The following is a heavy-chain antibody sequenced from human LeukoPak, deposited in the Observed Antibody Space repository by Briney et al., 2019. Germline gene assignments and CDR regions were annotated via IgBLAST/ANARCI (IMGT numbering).Heavy chain of an antibody. Sequence: ASVKVSCKASGYPFTSYGNSWVRQAPGQGLQCMSWISNYNGSTNYAQKFQDIVTMTTDTSTSTAYMELKSLTSADAAVYYCARDWVVGVVVVAAGYWGQGTLVTVSS. D-gene: IGHD2-15*01. V-gene: IGHV1-18*01. CDR3: ARDWVVGVVVVAAGY. CDR1: GYPFTSYG. CDR2: ISNYNGST. J-gene: IGHJ4*02.